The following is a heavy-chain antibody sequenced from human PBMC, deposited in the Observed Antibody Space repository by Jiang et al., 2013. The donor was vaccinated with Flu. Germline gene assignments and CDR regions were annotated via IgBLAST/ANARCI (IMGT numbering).Heavy chain of an antibody. D-gene: IGHD1-26*01. CDR2: ISYDGSNK. V-gene: IGHV3-30-3*01. CDR3: ARDSGSYYFDY. Sequence: RLSCAASGFTFSSYAMHWVRQAPGKGLEWVAVISYDGSNKYYADSVKGRFTISRDNSKNTLYLQMNSLRAEDTAVYYCARDSGSYYFDYWGQGTLVTVSS. CDR1: GFTFSSYA. J-gene: IGHJ4*02.